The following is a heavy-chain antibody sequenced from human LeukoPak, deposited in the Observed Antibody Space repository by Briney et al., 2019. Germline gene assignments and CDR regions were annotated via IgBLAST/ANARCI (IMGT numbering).Heavy chain of an antibody. D-gene: IGHD5-18*01. V-gene: IGHV3-15*01. CDR2: IKSKTDGATT. CDR1: GFTFTNAW. J-gene: IGHJ4*02. Sequence: GGSLRLSCAASGFTFTNAWLNWVRQAPGKGLEWVGRIKSKTDGATTDYAAPVKGRFTISRDDSKSTLYPQMNSLKTEDTAVYYCTTDKDTPMVNYRGQGTLVTVSS. CDR3: TTDKDTPMVNY.